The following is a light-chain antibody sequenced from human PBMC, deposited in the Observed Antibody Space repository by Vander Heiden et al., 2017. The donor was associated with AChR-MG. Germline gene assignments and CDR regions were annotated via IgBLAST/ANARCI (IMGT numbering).Light chain of an antibody. CDR2: GKN. Sequence: SSELTQDPDVSVALGQTVRITCQGDSLRKYYPTWYQQKPGQAPILVIFGKNNRPSGIPDRFSGSNSGNTASLTITGAQAEDEADYYCNSRDNNDIVIFGGGTKLTVL. J-gene: IGLJ2*01. CDR3: NSRDNNDIVI. CDR1: SLRKYY. V-gene: IGLV3-19*01.